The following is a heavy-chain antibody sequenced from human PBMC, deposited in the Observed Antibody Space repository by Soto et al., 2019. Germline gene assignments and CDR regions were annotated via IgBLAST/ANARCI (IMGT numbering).Heavy chain of an antibody. V-gene: IGHV6-1*01. D-gene: IGHD6-6*01. Sequence: KQSQTLSLTCAISGDSVSSNSAAWNWIRQSPSRGLEWLGRTYYRSKWYNDYAVSVKSRITINPDTSKNQFSLQLNSVTPEDTAVYYCARGLTVEQLALYYYYYMDVWGKGTTVTVSS. J-gene: IGHJ6*03. CDR1: GDSVSSNSAA. CDR3: ARGLTVEQLALYYYYYMDV. CDR2: TYYRSKWYN.